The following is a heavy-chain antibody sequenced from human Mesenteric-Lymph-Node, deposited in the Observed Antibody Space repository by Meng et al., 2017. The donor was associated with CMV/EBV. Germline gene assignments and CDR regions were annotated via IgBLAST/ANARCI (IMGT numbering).Heavy chain of an antibody. V-gene: IGHV3-66*02. J-gene: IGHJ4*02. D-gene: IGHD2-15*01. Sequence: GGSLRLSCAASGFTVNSNYMSWVRQAPGKGLEWVSLMYAGGSTYYPDSLKGRFTISRDNSMNTVYLHMNSLRAEDTAVYYCAKCLKGSGGCQGDFWGQGTLVTVSS. CDR1: GFTVNSNY. CDR3: AKCLKGSGGCQGDF. CDR2: MYAGGST.